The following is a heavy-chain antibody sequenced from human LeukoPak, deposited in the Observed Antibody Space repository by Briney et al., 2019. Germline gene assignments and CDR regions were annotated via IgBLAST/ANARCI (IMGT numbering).Heavy chain of an antibody. Sequence: GGSLRLSCAASGFTFRTSGMNWVRQAPGKGLEWVSYISSSGTTISYAQSVKGRFTITRDNAQNSLTLHMNTLRAEDTAVYYCAKDMPRFTIPPRDAFDIWGQGTMVTVSS. D-gene: IGHD3-3*01. J-gene: IGHJ3*02. CDR1: GFTFRTSG. CDR3: AKDMPRFTIPPRDAFDI. V-gene: IGHV3-48*01. CDR2: ISSSGTTI.